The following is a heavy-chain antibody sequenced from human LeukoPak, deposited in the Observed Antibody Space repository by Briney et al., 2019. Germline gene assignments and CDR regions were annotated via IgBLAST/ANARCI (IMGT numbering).Heavy chain of an antibody. J-gene: IGHJ3*02. Sequence: ASVKVSCKASGGTFRTYAITWVRQAPGQGLEWMGRIIPMLGTANYAQEFQGRVTITTDESTSTAYMELGSLRSEDTAMYYCARQYYYDSSGYYVGGAFDIWGQGTMVTVSS. V-gene: IGHV1-69*11. CDR3: ARQYYYDSSGYYVGGAFDI. CDR2: IIPMLGTA. CDR1: GGTFRTYA. D-gene: IGHD3-22*01.